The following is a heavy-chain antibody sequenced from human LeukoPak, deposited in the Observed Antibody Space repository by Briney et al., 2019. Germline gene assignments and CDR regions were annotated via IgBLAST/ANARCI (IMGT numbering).Heavy chain of an antibody. CDR1: GFTFSSYW. V-gene: IGHV3-7*01. CDR2: IKQDGSEK. D-gene: IGHD1-26*01. Sequence: HPGGSLRLSCAASGFTFSSYWMSWARRSPGKGLEWVANIKQDGSEKYYVDSVKGRFTISRDNAKNSLYLQMNSLRAEDTAVYYCARAIVGATVNAFDIWGQGTMVTVSS. J-gene: IGHJ3*02. CDR3: ARAIVGATVNAFDI.